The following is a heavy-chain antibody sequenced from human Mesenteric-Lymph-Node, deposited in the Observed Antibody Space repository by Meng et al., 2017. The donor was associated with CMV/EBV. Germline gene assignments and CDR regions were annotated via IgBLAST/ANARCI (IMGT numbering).Heavy chain of an antibody. CDR1: GGSFSGYY. Sequence: SETLSLTCAVYGGSFSGYYWSWIRQPPGKGLEWIGCIYHSGSTNYNPSLKSRVTMSIDTSKKQFSLKLTSVTAADTAIYYCARIRGSSVLDFWGQGTLVTVSS. V-gene: IGHV4-59*01. CDR3: ARIRGSSVLDF. J-gene: IGHJ4*02. CDR2: IYHSGST. D-gene: IGHD6-6*01.